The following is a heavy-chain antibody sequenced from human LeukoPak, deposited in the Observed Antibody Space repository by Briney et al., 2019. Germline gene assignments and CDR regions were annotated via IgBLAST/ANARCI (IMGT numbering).Heavy chain of an antibody. J-gene: IGHJ6*02. CDR1: GFTFSSYG. CDR3: AKDMRYYYGMDV. D-gene: IGHD3-16*01. Sequence: GGSLRLSCAASGFTFSSYGMHWVRQAPGKGLEWVAVIWYDGSNKYYADSVKGRFTISRDNSKNSLYLQMNSLRTEDTALYYCAKDMRYYYGMDVWGQGTTVTVSS. CDR2: IWYDGSNK. V-gene: IGHV3-33*03.